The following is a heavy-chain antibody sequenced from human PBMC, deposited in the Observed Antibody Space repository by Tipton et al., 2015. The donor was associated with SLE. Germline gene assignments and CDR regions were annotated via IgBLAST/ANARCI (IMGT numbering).Heavy chain of an antibody. Sequence: TLSLTCSVSGDSINLGGYHWTWIRQRPGKGLEWIGGIYYTGGTQKNASLKSRASISVDASENQFFLKLSPVTAADSGMYYYARGPELRSAGYHYVFDTWGHAILVTVSS. D-gene: IGHD3-16*01. CDR1: GDSINLGGYH. V-gene: IGHV4-31*03. CDR3: ARGPELRSAGYHYVFDT. J-gene: IGHJ5*01. CDR2: IYYTGGT.